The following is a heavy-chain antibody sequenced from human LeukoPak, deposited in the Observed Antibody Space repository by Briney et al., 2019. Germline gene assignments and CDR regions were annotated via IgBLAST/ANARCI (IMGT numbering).Heavy chain of an antibody. D-gene: IGHD6-13*01. Sequence: GASVKVSCKASGYTFTSYYMHWVRQAPGQGLEWMGIINPSGGSTGYAQKFQGRVTMTRDTSTSTVYMELSSLRSEDTAVYYCASNFIAAAGTWGLDPWGQGTLVTVSS. CDR1: GYTFTSYY. V-gene: IGHV1-46*03. J-gene: IGHJ5*02. CDR2: INPSGGST. CDR3: ASNFIAAAGTWGLDP.